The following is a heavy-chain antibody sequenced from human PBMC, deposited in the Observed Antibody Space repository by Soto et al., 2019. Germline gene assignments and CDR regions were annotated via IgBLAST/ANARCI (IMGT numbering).Heavy chain of an antibody. Sequence: PXGSLRLSFVGSGFTFGSYEMHWVRQAPGKGLEWVTFTSYDVGYSYYADSVKGRFTMSRDNSKSLMYLQMNSLRTEDTAVYYCVRRSTVSYYAVDVWGQGTTVTVSS. J-gene: IGHJ6*02. D-gene: IGHD4-17*01. CDR1: GFTFGSYE. V-gene: IGHV3-30*01. CDR3: VRRSTVSYYAVDV. CDR2: TSYDVGYS.